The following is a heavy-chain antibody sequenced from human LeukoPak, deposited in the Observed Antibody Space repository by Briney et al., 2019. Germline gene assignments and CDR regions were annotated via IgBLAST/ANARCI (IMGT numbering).Heavy chain of an antibody. CDR3: AKDYYYDSSGYSHLFDY. V-gene: IGHV3-30*18. Sequence: GGSLRLSCAASGFTFTDYGMHRVRQAPGKGLEWVADISYDGSNKYYADSVKGRFTISRDNSKNTLYLQMNSLRAEDTAVYYCAKDYYYDSSGYSHLFDYWGQGTLVTVSS. J-gene: IGHJ4*02. CDR2: ISYDGSNK. CDR1: GFTFTDYG. D-gene: IGHD3-22*01.